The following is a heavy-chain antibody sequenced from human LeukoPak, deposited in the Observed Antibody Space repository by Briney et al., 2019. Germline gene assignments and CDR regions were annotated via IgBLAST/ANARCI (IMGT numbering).Heavy chain of an antibody. J-gene: IGHJ4*02. CDR2: IKHDGSDK. V-gene: IGHV3-7*01. D-gene: IGHD3-22*01. CDR1: GFTFSNYW. Sequence: GGSLRLSCSASGFTFSNYWMTWVRQSPGKGLEWVAIIKHDGSDKYCVDSVKGRFTISRDDAKNSLYLQMNSLRAEDTAVYYCASAPGSSGYYGFDYWGQGTLVTVSS. CDR3: ASAPGSSGYYGFDY.